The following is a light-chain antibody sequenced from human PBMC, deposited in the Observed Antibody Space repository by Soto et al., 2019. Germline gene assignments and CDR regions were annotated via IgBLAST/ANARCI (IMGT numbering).Light chain of an antibody. V-gene: IGKV4-1*01. CDR3: QQYYNTPPPT. CDR2: WAS. Sequence: DIVMTQSPDSLAVSLGERATINCKSSQSVLYSSNNKNYLAWYQQKPGQPPKLLIYWASARESGVPDRFSGSGSGTDFTLTISSLQAEDVAVYYGQQYYNTPPPTFGQGTKLEIK. CDR1: QSVLYSSNNKNY. J-gene: IGKJ2*01.